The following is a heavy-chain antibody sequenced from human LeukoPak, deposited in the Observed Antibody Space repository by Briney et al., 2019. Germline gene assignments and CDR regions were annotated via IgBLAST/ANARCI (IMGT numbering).Heavy chain of an antibody. V-gene: IGHV1-69*13. J-gene: IGHJ4*02. CDR1: VGTFSNYA. D-gene: IGHD1-1*01. Sequence: GASVKVSCKASVGTFSNYAFSWVRRASGQGLEWMGGIIPFFGAANYAQKLQGRVTITADESTTTAYMELSSLRSEDTAVYYCASQRTAGSLGLYFDYWGQGTLVTVSS. CDR3: ASQRTAGSLGLYFDY. CDR2: IIPFFGAA.